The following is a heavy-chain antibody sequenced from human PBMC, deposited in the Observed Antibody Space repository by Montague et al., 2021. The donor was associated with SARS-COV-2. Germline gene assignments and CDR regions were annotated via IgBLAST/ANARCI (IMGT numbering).Heavy chain of an antibody. CDR2: IYYSGST. CDR1: GGSISGSNYD. Sequence: SETLSLTCTVSGGSISGSNYDWAWIRQPPGKGLEWIGSIYYSGSTYDNPSLKSRVSISVDTSKNQFSLKLNSVTAADTAVYYCARLLLELPGDYWGQGTLVTGSS. V-gene: IGHV4-39*01. J-gene: IGHJ4*02. D-gene: IGHD1-7*01. CDR3: ARLLLELPGDY.